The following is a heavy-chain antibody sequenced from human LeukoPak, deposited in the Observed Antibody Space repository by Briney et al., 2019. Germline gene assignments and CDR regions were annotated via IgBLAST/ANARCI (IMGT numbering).Heavy chain of an antibody. CDR1: GFTFSSYA. Sequence: GGSLRLSCAASGFTFSSYAMHWVRRAPGKGLEWVAVISYDGSNKYYADSVKGRFTISRDNSKNTLYLQMNSLRAEDTAVYYCARDPSNSSGWRAFFDYWGQGTLVTVSS. J-gene: IGHJ4*02. V-gene: IGHV3-30-3*01. CDR3: ARDPSNSSGWRAFFDY. CDR2: ISYDGSNK. D-gene: IGHD6-19*01.